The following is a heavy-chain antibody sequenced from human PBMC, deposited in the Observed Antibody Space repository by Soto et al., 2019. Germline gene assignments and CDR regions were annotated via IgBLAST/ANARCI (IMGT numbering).Heavy chain of an antibody. CDR2: ISDSGGST. V-gene: IGHV3-23*01. CDR1: GITFSSYA. Sequence: EVQLLESGGGLVQPGGSLRLSCGASGITFSSYAMSWVRQAPGKGLEWVSGISDSGGSTYYADSVKGRFTISRDNSKNALYLQMNSLRAEDTAVYYCAKADYGDYGFDYWGQGTLVTVSS. J-gene: IGHJ4*02. CDR3: AKADYGDYGFDY. D-gene: IGHD4-17*01.